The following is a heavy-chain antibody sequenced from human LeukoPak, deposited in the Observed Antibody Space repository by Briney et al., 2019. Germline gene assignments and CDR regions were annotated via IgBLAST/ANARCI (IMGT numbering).Heavy chain of an antibody. CDR2: INPSGGST. J-gene: IGHJ6*03. D-gene: IGHD1-14*01. Sequence: GASVKVSCKASGYTFTSYGISWVRQAPGQGLEWMGIINPSGGSTSYAQKFQGRVTMTRDMSTSTVYMELSSLRSEDTAVYYCARSGVHYYYYYMDVWGKGTTVTISS. CDR3: ARSGVHYYYYYMDV. CDR1: GYTFTSYG. V-gene: IGHV1-46*01.